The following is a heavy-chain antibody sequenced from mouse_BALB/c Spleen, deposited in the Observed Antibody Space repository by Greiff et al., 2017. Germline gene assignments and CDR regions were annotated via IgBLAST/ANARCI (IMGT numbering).Heavy chain of an antibody. Sequence: EVQLVESGPELVKPGALVKISCKASGYTFTSYDINWVKQRPGQGLEWIGRIDPANGNTKYDPKFQGKATITADTSSNTAYLQLSSLTSEDTAVYYCAREGNYWYFDVWGAGTTVTVSS. J-gene: IGHJ1*01. CDR3: AREGNYWYFDV. CDR1: GYTFTSYD. D-gene: IGHD2-1*01. CDR2: IDPANGNT. V-gene: IGHV14-1*02.